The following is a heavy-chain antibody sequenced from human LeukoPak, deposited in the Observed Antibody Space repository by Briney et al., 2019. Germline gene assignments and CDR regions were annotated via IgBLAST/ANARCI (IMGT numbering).Heavy chain of an antibody. CDR1: GFTFSGSA. CDR3: ARDMQLST. J-gene: IGHJ3*01. CDR2: ISYSGANS. D-gene: IGHD3-16*02. Sequence: GGSLRLSCAASGFTFSGSAMSWVRPAPGEGLEWVSLISYSGANSYYTDSVRGRFTISRDNSKDTLFLQMNSLRAEDTAIYYCARDMQLSTWGRGTMVTVSS. V-gene: IGHV3-23*01.